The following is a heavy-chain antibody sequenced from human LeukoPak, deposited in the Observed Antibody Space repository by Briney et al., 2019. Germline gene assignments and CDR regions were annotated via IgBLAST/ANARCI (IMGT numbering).Heavy chain of an antibody. CDR2: IYPGDSDT. CDR3: ARHRAITMVRGVLRYYYYYMDV. Sequence: GESLKISCKGSGYSFTSYWIGWVRQMPGKGLEWMGIIYPGDSDTRYSPSFQGQVTISADRSISTAYLQWGSLKASDTAMYYCARHRAITMVRGVLRYYYYYMDVWGKGTTVTISS. CDR1: GYSFTSYW. D-gene: IGHD3-10*01. J-gene: IGHJ6*03. V-gene: IGHV5-51*01.